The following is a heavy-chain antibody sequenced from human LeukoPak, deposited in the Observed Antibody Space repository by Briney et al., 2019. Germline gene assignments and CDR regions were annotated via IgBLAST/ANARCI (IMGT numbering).Heavy chain of an antibody. D-gene: IGHD7-27*01. CDR2: ISAYNGNT. CDR3: ARGVPHWHWGAANFDY. V-gene: IGHV1-18*01. CDR1: GYTFTSYG. J-gene: IGHJ4*02. Sequence: GASVKVSCKASGYTFTSYGISWVRQAPGQGLEWMGWISAYNGNTNYAQKLQGRVTMTTDTSTSTAYMELRSLRSDDTAVYYCARGVPHWHWGAANFDYWGQGTLVTVSS.